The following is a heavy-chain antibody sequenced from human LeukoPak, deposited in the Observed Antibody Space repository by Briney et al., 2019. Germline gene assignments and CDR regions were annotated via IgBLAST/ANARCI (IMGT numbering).Heavy chain of an antibody. D-gene: IGHD5-18*01. V-gene: IGHV4-34*01. Sequence: AETLSLTCAVYGGSFSGYYWSWIRQPPGKGLEWIGEINHSGSTNYNPSLKSRVTISVDTSKNQFSLRLSSVTAADTAVYYCTRGQKYRSGYTVSELGSGYFDYWGQGTLVTVSS. CDR1: GGSFSGYY. CDR2: INHSGST. J-gene: IGHJ4*02. CDR3: TRGQKYRSGYTVSELGSGYFDY.